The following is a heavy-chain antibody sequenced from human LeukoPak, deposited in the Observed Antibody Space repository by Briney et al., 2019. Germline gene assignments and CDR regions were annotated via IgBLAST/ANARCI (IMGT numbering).Heavy chain of an antibody. D-gene: IGHD4-17*01. Sequence: ASVKVSCKASGYTFTSYYMHWVRQAPGQGLEWMGGFDPEDGETIYAQKFQGRVTMTEDTSTDTAYMELSSLRSEDTAVYYCATDYGDLGFDYWGQGTLVTVSS. CDR1: GYTFTSYY. CDR2: FDPEDGET. V-gene: IGHV1-24*01. CDR3: ATDYGDLGFDY. J-gene: IGHJ4*02.